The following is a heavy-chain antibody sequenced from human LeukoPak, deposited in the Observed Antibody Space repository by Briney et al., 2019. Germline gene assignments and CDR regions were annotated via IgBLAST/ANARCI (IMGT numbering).Heavy chain of an antibody. J-gene: IGHJ3*02. Sequence: GGSLRLSCAASGFTFSSYSMNWVRQAPGKGLEWVSSISASSIYIYYADSMKGRFTISRDNAKKSLYLQMNSLRAEDTAVYYCARGHGVVAASDDAFDIWGQGTMVTVSS. CDR1: GFTFSSYS. V-gene: IGHV3-21*01. CDR2: ISASSIYI. D-gene: IGHD2-2*01. CDR3: ARGHGVVAASDDAFDI.